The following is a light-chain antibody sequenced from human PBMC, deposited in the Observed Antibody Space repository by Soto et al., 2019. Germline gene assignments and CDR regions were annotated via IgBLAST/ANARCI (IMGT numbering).Light chain of an antibody. CDR3: QQYGSSPWT. CDR2: GAS. V-gene: IGKV3-20*01. Sequence: ETVLTQSPGTLSLSPGERATLSCRASQTIRSNYLAWYRQTPGQAPRLLIYGASNRATGIADRFSGSGSGTDFTLSISRLEPEDFALYYWQQYGSSPWTFGQGTKVEIK. CDR1: QTIRSNY. J-gene: IGKJ1*01.